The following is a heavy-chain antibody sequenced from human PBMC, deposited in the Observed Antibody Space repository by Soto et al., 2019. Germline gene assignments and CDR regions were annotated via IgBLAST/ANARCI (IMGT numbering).Heavy chain of an antibody. J-gene: IGHJ4*02. CDR3: ARRRGGFGGGWTTPYFDY. CDR2: IYWDDDK. CDR1: GFSLNTAGVG. V-gene: IGHV2-5*02. D-gene: IGHD6-19*01. Sequence: QSTLKESGPTVVKPTQTLTLTCSLSGFSLNTAGVGVGWIRQPPGKALEWLAVIYWDDDKSWNPSLRDRLTINRDASDDQVVLTVTNMDPVDTGTYYCARRRGGFGGGWTTPYFDYWGQGTLVTVSS.